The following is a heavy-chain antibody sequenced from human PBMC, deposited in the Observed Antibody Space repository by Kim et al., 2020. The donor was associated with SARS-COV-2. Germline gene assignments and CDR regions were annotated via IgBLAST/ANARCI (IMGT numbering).Heavy chain of an antibody. V-gene: IGHV3-48*02. CDR1: GFTFSSYS. CDR2: ISSSSSTI. CDR3: ARARGWFGESHYYYYYYGMDV. D-gene: IGHD3-10*01. J-gene: IGHJ6*02. Sequence: GGSLRLSCAASGFTFSSYSMNWVRQAPGKGLEWVSYISSSSSTIYYADSVKGRFTISRDNAKNSLYLQMNSLRDEDTAVYYCARARGWFGESHYYYYYYGMDVWGQGTTVTVSS.